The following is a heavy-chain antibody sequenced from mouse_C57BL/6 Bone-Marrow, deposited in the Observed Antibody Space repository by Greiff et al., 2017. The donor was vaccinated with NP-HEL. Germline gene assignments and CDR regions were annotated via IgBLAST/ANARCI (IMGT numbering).Heavy chain of an antibody. CDR3: AGISFYYGNYDWVDY. D-gene: IGHD2-1*01. Sequence: QVQLQQPGAELVRPGTSVKLSCKASGYTFTSYWMHWVKQRPGQGLEWIGVIDPSDSYTNYNQKFKGKATLTVDTSSSTASMQLSSLTSEDSAVYYCAGISFYYGNYDWVDYWGQGTSVTVSS. V-gene: IGHV1-59*01. J-gene: IGHJ4*01. CDR1: GYTFTSYW. CDR2: IDPSDSYT.